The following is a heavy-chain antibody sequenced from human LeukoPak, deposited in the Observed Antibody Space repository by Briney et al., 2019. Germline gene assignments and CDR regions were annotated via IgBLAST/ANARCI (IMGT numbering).Heavy chain of an antibody. CDR3: ARDAGRVRWYSDL. CDR1: CVYVNSHC. V-gene: IGHV4-59*02. D-gene: IGHD3-10*01. J-gene: IGHJ2*01. CDR2: IEESGST. Sequence: KPWEALSLTCGVSCVYVNSHCYGWFPQPPGKGLEWIGNIEESGSTDYNPSLRRRATISRDTTTNQLSLTPRSVTAADTAVYFCARDAGRVRWYSDLWGRGTLVSVSS.